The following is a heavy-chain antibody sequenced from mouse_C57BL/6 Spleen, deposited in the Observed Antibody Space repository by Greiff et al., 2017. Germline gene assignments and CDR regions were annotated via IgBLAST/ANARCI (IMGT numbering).Heavy chain of an antibody. CDR1: GFTFSSYG. CDR3: SRQDGYYGYAKDY. CDR2: ISSGGSYT. D-gene: IGHD2-3*01. J-gene: IGHJ4*01. Sequence: EVMLVESGGDLVKPGGSLKLSCAASGFTFSSYGMSWVRQTPDKRLEWVANISSGGSYTYYPDSVKGRFTISRDNAKNTLYMQRSSLMSEDTTIYYCSRQDGYYGYAKDYWGQGTSVTVSS. V-gene: IGHV5-6*01.